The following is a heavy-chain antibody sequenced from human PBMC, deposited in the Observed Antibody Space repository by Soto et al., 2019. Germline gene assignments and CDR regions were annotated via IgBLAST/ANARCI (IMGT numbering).Heavy chain of an antibody. CDR2: IYFDGITT. CDR3: ARGGAMGVDY. J-gene: IGHJ4*02. D-gene: IGHD1-26*01. V-gene: IGHV3-74*01. Sequence: GGSLRLSCAASGFTFNTHWMHWVRQAPGKGLVWVSRIYFDGITTNYADSVKGRLTVSRDNAKNTVYLHVNTLRDEDTAVYYCARGGAMGVDYWGQGTLVTAPQ. CDR1: GFTFNTHW.